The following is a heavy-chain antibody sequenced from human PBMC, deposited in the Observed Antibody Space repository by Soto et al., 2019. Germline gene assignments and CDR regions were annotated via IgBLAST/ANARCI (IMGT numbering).Heavy chain of an antibody. Sequence: SETLSLTCTVSGVSISGSRYYWSWIRQSPGKGLEWIGSIYYSGATNYNPSLESRLTISVDTSKNQFSLNLSSVTAADSAVYYCARAMGDWGTYYYYYGFDVWGQGTTVTVSS. D-gene: IGHD3-16*01. V-gene: IGHV4-61*01. CDR1: GVSISGSRYY. CDR3: ARAMGDWGTYYYYYGFDV. CDR2: IYYSGAT. J-gene: IGHJ6*02.